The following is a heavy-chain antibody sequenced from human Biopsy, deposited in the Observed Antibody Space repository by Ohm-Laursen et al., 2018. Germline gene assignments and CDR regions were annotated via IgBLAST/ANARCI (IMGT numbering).Heavy chain of an antibody. J-gene: IGHJ4*02. CDR1: GFSFSSYG. V-gene: IGHV3-30*18. CDR3: AKDLRNNNWGGEN. Sequence: RSLRLSCSASGFSFSSYGMHWVRQAPGKGLEWVAVISDDGRNKYYVDSVKGRFTISRDNSKNTLYLQMNNLRAEDTAVFYCAKDLRNNNWGGENWGQGTLVTVSS. CDR2: ISDDGRNK. D-gene: IGHD7-27*01.